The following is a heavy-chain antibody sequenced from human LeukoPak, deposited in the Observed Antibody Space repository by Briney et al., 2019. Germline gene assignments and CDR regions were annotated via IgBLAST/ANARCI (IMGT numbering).Heavy chain of an antibody. Sequence: GGSLRLSCAASGFTFSSYEMNWVRQAPGKGLEWVSYISSSGSTIYYADSVKGRFTISRDNAKNSLYLQMNSLRAEDTALYYCARDSTVTTFPQFDYWGQGTLVTVSS. J-gene: IGHJ4*02. V-gene: IGHV3-48*03. CDR1: GFTFSSYE. CDR2: ISSSGSTI. CDR3: ARDSTVTTFPQFDY. D-gene: IGHD4-17*01.